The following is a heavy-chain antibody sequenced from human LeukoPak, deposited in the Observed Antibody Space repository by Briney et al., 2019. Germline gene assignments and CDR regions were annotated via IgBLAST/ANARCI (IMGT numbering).Heavy chain of an antibody. V-gene: IGHV3-23*01. CDR2: ITSGVGIT. J-gene: IGHJ4*02. CDR3: AKGDYYDLDY. D-gene: IGHD3-22*01. CDR1: GFTFSTYG. Sequence: GGSLRLSCAASGFTFSTYGMNWVRQAPGKGLEWVSIITSGVGITYYADSVKGRFTISRDNSRNTLYLRMNSLTAEDTAVYYCAKGDYYDLDYWGQGTLVTVSS.